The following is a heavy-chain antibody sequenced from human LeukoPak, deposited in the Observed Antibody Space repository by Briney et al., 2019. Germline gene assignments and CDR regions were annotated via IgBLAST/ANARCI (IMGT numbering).Heavy chain of an antibody. CDR3: ARDRGLGYCSSTSCYTLWFDP. Sequence: SETLSLTCTVSGGSISSSSYYWGWIRQPPGKGLEWIGSIYYSGSTYYNPSHKSRVTISVDTSKNQFSLKLSSVTAADTAVYYCARDRGLGYCSSTSCYTLWFDPWGQGTLVTVSS. CDR2: IYYSGST. J-gene: IGHJ5*02. CDR1: GGSISSSSYY. V-gene: IGHV4-39*07. D-gene: IGHD2-2*02.